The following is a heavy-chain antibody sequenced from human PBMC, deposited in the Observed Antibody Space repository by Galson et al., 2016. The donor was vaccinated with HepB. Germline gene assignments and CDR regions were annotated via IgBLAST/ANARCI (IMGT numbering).Heavy chain of an antibody. Sequence: SVKVSCKASGYTFISYGISWVRQAPGQGLEWMGWINTYNGDTNHAQKLQGRVTMTTDTSASTAYMELRSLTSDDTAVYYCAREGSILTSYYADYWGQGTLVTVSS. CDR3: AREGSILTSYYADY. V-gene: IGHV1-18*01. CDR2: INTYNGDT. CDR1: GYTFISYG. J-gene: IGHJ4*02. D-gene: IGHD3-9*01.